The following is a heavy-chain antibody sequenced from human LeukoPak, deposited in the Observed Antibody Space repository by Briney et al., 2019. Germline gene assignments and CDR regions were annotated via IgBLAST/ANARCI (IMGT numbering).Heavy chain of an antibody. CDR3: AKDLKLRFLEWLSSPEIFDI. D-gene: IGHD3-3*01. CDR2: MNPNSGNT. CDR1: GYTFTSYD. V-gene: IGHV1-8*01. Sequence: ASVKVSCKASGYTFTSYDINWVRQATGQGLEWMGWMNPNSGNTGYAQKFQGRVTMTRNTSISTAYMELSSLRSEDTAVYYCAKDLKLRFLEWLSSPEIFDIWGQGTMVTVSS. J-gene: IGHJ3*02.